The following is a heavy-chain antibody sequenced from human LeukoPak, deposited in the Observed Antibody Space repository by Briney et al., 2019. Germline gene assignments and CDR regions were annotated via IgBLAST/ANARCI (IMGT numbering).Heavy chain of an antibody. D-gene: IGHD3-3*01. CDR2: INHSGST. CDR3: ARGRYDFWRGYYGSHYFDY. V-gene: IGHV4-34*01. J-gene: IGHJ4*02. CDR1: GGSFSGYY. Sequence: SETLSLTCAVYGGSFSGYYWSWIRQPPGKGLEWIGEINHSGSTNYNPSLKSRVTISVDTSKNQFSLKLSSVTAADTAVYYCARGRYDFWRGYYGSHYFDYWGQGTLVTVSS.